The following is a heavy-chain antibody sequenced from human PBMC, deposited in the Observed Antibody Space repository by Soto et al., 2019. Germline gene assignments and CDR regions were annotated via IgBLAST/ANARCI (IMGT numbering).Heavy chain of an antibody. V-gene: IGHV3-15*01. CDR1: GFSFSNAW. CDR2: IQSKINGATT. J-gene: IGHJ4*02. Sequence: GGSLRLSCAASGFSFSNAWMSWVRQAPGKGLEWVGLIQSKINGATTDYAAPVRGRFTVSRDDSTNRLYLQMNSLKTEDTAMYYGATAERSGWNPFDCWGQGTLVTVSS. D-gene: IGHD6-19*01. CDR3: ATAERSGWNPFDC.